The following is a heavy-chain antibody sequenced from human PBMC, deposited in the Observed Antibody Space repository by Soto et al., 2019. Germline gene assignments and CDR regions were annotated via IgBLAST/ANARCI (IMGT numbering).Heavy chain of an antibody. D-gene: IGHD3-9*01. CDR1: GFTFSSYW. CDR3: TRGERSSSILMLRWPYYCYMDV. V-gene: IGHV3-7*01. Sequence: EVQLVESGGGLVQPGGSLRLSCAASGFTFSSYWMSWVRQAPGKGLEWVANIKQDGSEKYYVDSVKGRFTISRDNAKNSLYLQMNSLRAEDTAVYYCTRGERSSSILMLRWPYYCYMDVWGKGTTVTVSS. CDR2: IKQDGSEK. J-gene: IGHJ6*03.